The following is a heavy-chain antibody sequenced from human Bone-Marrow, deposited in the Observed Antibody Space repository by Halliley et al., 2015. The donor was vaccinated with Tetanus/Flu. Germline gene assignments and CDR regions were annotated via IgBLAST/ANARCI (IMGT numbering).Heavy chain of an antibody. Sequence: QLVQSGAEVKKTGESLKISCRCSGYRFTNYWIAWVRQMPGKGLEYMGMMNPGDSDTRYSPPFQGQATISADESISTAYLQWSSLEASGTAMYYCASLGDDWDQYYFDYWGQGTLVSVSS. D-gene: IGHD2-21*02. CDR3: ASLGDDWDQYYFDY. CDR2: MNPGDSDT. J-gene: IGHJ4*02. V-gene: IGHV5-51*01. CDR1: GYRFTNYW.